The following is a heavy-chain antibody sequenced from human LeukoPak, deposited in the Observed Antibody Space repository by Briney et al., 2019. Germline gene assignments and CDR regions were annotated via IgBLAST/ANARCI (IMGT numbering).Heavy chain of an antibody. CDR1: GGTFSSYA. V-gene: IGHV1-69*05. CDR2: IIPIFGTA. J-gene: IGHJ2*01. Sequence: GASVKVSCKASGGTFSSYAISWVRQAPGQGLEWMGRIIPIFGTANYAQKFQGRVTITTDESTSTAYMELSSLRSEDTAVYYCAREVPADDWYFDLWGRGTLVTVSS. D-gene: IGHD2-2*01. CDR3: AREVPADDWYFDL.